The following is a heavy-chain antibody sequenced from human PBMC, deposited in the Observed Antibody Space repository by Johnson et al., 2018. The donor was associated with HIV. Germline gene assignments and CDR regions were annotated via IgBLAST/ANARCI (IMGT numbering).Heavy chain of an antibody. CDR1: GFTFSSYA. Sequence: QVQLVESGGGVVQPGRSLRLSCAASGFTFSSYAMHWVRQAPGKGLEWVAVISYDGSNKYYADSVKGRFTISRDNSKNTLYLQMNSLRAGDTAVYYCARELVVITADDAFDIWGQGTMVTVSS. D-gene: IGHD2-21*01. CDR2: ISYDGSNK. V-gene: IGHV3-30*04. J-gene: IGHJ3*02. CDR3: ARELVVITADDAFDI.